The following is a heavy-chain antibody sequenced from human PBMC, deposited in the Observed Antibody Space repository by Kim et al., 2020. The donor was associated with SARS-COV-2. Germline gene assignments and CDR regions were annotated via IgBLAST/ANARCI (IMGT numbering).Heavy chain of an antibody. J-gene: IGHJ6*02. D-gene: IGHD3-10*01. CDR3: AKALLRGVNYYYYGMDV. CDR2: ISYDGSNE. V-gene: IGHV3-30*18. Sequence: GGSLRLSCAASGFTFSTYGMYWVRQAPGKGLEWVALISYDGSNEYYADSVKGRFTISRDNSKNTLYLQMNSLRAEDTALFYCAKALLRGVNYYYYGMDVWGQGNTLPVPS. CDR1: GFTFSTYG.